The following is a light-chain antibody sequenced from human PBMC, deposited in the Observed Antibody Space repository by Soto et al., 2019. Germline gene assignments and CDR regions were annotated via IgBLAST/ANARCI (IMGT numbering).Light chain of an antibody. CDR2: GAS. V-gene: IGKV3-15*01. Sequence: EIVMTQSPATLSVSPGERATLSCRASQSISSNLAWYPQKPGQPPRLLIYGASTRATGFPARFSGSGYGTEFTLTISSLQSEDFAFYYCQQYNNWPQTFGPGTKVDIK. J-gene: IGKJ3*01. CDR1: QSISSN. CDR3: QQYNNWPQT.